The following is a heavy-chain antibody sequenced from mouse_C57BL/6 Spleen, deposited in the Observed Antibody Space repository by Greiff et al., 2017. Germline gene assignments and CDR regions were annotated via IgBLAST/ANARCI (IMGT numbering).Heavy chain of an antibody. CDR3: ARERYGYFDY. D-gene: IGHD1-1*01. V-gene: IGHV5-6*01. Sequence: EVQVVESGGDLVKPGGSLKLSCAASGFTFSSYGMSWVRQTPDKRLEWVATISSGGSYTYYPDSVKGRFTISRDNAKNTLYLQMSSLKSEDTAMYYCARERYGYFDYWGQGTTLTVAS. CDR1: GFTFSSYG. CDR2: ISSGGSYT. J-gene: IGHJ2*01.